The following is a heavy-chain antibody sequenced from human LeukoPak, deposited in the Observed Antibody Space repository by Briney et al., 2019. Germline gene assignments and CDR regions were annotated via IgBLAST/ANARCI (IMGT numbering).Heavy chain of an antibody. CDR3: TTDLMSRYYDSSGYPGY. J-gene: IGHJ4*02. Sequence: GSLRLSCAASGFTFSNAWMSWVRQAPGKGLEWVGRIKSKTDGGTTDYAAPVKGRFTISRDDSKNTLYLQMNSLKTEDTAVYYCTTDLMSRYYDSSGYPGYWGQGTLVTVSS. D-gene: IGHD3-22*01. V-gene: IGHV3-15*01. CDR2: IKSKTDGGTT. CDR1: GFTFSNAW.